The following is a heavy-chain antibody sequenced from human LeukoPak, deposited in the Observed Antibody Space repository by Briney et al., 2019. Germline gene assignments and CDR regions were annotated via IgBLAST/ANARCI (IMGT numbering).Heavy chain of an antibody. Sequence: PSETLSLTCAVSGYSISSGYYWGWIRQPPGKGLEWIGSIYHSGSTYYNPPLKSRVTISVDTSKNQFSLKLSSVTAADTAVYYCARVYDTIFGVVIIPHYFDYWGQGTLVTVSS. J-gene: IGHJ4*02. CDR3: ARVYDTIFGVVIIPHYFDY. V-gene: IGHV4-38-2*01. CDR2: IYHSGST. D-gene: IGHD3-3*01. CDR1: GYSISSGYY.